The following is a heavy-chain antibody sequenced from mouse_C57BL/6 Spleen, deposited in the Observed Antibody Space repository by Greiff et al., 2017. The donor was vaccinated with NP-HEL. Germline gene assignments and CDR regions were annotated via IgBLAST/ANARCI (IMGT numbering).Heavy chain of an antibody. D-gene: IGHD2-4*01. CDR3: ARRGDYARFAY. CDR1: GYSFTGYY. J-gene: IGHJ3*01. Sequence: VQLQQSGPELVKPGASVKISCKASGYSFTGYYMNWVKQSPEKSLEWIGEINPSTGGTTYNQKFKAKATLTVDKSSSTAYMQLKSLTSEDSAVYYCARRGDYARFAYWGQGTLVTVSA. V-gene: IGHV1-42*01. CDR2: INPSTGGT.